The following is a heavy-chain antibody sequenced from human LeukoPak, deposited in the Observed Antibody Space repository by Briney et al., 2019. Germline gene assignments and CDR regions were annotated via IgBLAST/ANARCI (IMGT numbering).Heavy chain of an antibody. Sequence: GGSLRLSCAASGFTFSSYSTNWVRQAPGKGLEWVSSISSSSSYIYYADSVKGRFTISRDNAKNSLYLQMNSLRAEDTAVYYCARDLVVVVPAALGGHYYYGMDVWGQGTTVTVSS. J-gene: IGHJ6*02. D-gene: IGHD2-2*01. CDR1: GFTFSSYS. CDR2: ISSSSSYI. V-gene: IGHV3-21*01. CDR3: ARDLVVVVPAALGGHYYYGMDV.